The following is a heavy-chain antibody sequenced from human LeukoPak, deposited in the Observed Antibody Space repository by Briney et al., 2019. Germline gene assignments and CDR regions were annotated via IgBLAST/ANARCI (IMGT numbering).Heavy chain of an antibody. D-gene: IGHD4-17*01. V-gene: IGHV3-11*04. CDR1: GFTFSDPY. CDR3: ATHDYGDYLAFDI. CDR2: ISSSGSTI. J-gene: IGHJ3*02. Sequence: GGSLRLSCAASGFTFSDPYMNWVRQAPGKGLEWVSYISSSGSTIYYADSVKGRFTISRDNAKNSLYLQMNSLRAEDTAVYYCATHDYGDYLAFDIWGQGTMVTVSS.